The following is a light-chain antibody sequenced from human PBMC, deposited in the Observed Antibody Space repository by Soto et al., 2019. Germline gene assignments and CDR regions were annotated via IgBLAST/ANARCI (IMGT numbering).Light chain of an antibody. Sequence: QSVLTQPPSGSGAPGQRVTISCFGSGPTFGNNYVSWYQQLPGTAPKLLIYDNNKRPSGIPDRFSGSKSGTSATLGITGLQTGDEADYYCGTWDSSLSAVVFGGGTKLTVL. CDR2: DNN. J-gene: IGLJ2*01. CDR3: GTWDSSLSAVV. CDR1: GPTFGNNY. V-gene: IGLV1-51*01.